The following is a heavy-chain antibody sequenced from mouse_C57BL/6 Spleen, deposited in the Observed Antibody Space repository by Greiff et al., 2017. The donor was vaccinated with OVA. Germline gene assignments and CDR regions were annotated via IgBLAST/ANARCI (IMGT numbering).Heavy chain of an antibody. V-gene: IGHV1-76*01. CDR3: ARSYYDYDGYAMDY. CDR2: IYPGSGNT. J-gene: IGHJ4*01. Sequence: VQLQQSGAELVRPGASVKLSCKASGYTFTDYYINWVKQRPGQGLEWIARIYPGSGNTYYNEKFKGKATLTAEKSSSTAYMQLSSLTSEDSAVYFYARSYYDYDGYAMDYWGQGTSVTVSS. CDR1: GYTFTDYY. D-gene: IGHD2-4*01.